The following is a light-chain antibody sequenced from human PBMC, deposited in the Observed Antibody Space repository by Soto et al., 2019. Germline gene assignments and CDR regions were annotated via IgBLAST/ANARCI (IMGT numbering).Light chain of an antibody. CDR1: HIVTTNA. CDR2: AAS. J-gene: IGKJ3*01. Sequence: EVVLTQPPGTLSLSPGEMATLSCRARHIVTTNALAWYQQKPGQPPRLLIYAASTRASAIQDRFSGSGSGTDCTLTIMRLRPGEFVLYYCQQYGDSHFTFGRRTRVDV. V-gene: IGKV3-20*01. CDR3: QQYGDSHFT.